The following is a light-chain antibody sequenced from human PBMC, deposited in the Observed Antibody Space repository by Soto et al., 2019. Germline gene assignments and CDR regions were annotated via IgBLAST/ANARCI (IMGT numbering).Light chain of an antibody. J-gene: IGKJ4*01. CDR1: QTISSY. Sequence: DIQMTQSPSSLSASVGDRVTITCRASQTISSYLNWYQQTPGRAPKLLIYGTSTLQSGVPSRFSGGGCGTEFTLTISNLHPEDFAVYYCQQFYSPVLSFGGGT. V-gene: IGKV1-39*01. CDR2: GTS. CDR3: QQFYSPVLS.